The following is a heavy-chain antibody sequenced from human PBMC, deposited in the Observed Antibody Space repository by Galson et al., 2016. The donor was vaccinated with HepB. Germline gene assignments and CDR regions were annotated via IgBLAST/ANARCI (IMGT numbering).Heavy chain of an antibody. Sequence: SVKVSCKASGYRFTSYYIHWVRQAPGQGLEWMGMINPSGGSTTYAQKFQGRVIMTRDTSRNTVYMELSSLRSEDTAVYYCAGETADYRFDYWGQGTLVTVSS. CDR1: GYRFTSYY. V-gene: IGHV1-46*01. CDR3: AGETADYRFDY. CDR2: INPSGGST. J-gene: IGHJ4*02. D-gene: IGHD4-11*01.